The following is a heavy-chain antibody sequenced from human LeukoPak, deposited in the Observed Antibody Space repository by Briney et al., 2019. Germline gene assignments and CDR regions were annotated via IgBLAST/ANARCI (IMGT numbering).Heavy chain of an antibody. CDR2: IYHSVST. V-gene: IGHV4-4*01. Sequence: PGTLSLTCAVSGVSICSRNWWTGARQPRGKGLEWSGEIYHSVSTHYNPSLPSRLTISIHKSQHHFSPKLTSVPAPAPALYFCCRLIRTSWSPVGVDFWGQGTLVTVSS. CDR3: CRLIRTSWSPVGVDF. J-gene: IGHJ4*02. CDR1: GVSICSRNW. D-gene: IGHD6-13*01.